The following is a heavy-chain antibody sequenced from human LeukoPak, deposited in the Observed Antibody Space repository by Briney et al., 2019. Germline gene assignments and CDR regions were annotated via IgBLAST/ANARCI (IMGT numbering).Heavy chain of an antibody. CDR3: ARVREMATMGAFDI. D-gene: IGHD5-24*01. CDR2: INHSGST. CDR1: GGSFSGYY. Sequence: SETLSLTCAVYGGSFSGYYWSWIRQPPGKGLEWIGEINHSGSTNYNPSLKSRVTISVDTSKNQFSLQLNSVTPEDTAVYYCARVREMATMGAFDIWGQGTMVTVSS. J-gene: IGHJ3*02. V-gene: IGHV4-34*01.